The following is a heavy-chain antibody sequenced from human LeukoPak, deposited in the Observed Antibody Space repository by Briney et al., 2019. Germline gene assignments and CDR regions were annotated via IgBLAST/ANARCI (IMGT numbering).Heavy chain of an antibody. Sequence: GGPLRLSCAPSGFTVRSSYMSWVRQAPGKGLEWVSVIYSGGSCGKTYYADSVKGRFTVSRDNSKNSLYLQMSSLRAEDTAVYYCARHIPASITGNWGQGTLVTVSS. J-gene: IGHJ4*02. CDR2: IYSGGSCGKT. V-gene: IGHV3-53*01. D-gene: IGHD2-21*01. CDR1: GFTVRSSY. CDR3: ARHIPASITGN.